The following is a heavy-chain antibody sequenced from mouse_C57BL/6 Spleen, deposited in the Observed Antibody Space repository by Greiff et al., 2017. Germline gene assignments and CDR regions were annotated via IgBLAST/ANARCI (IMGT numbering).Heavy chain of an antibody. CDR1: GYTFTSYW. V-gene: IGHV1-52*01. D-gene: IGHD1-1*01. Sequence: VQLQQPGAELVRPGSSVKLSCKASGYTFTSYWMHWVKQRPIQGLEWIGNIDPSDSETHYNQKFKDKATLTVDKSSSKAYMQLSSLTSEDSAVYYCARGDYYGSRDWFAYWGQGTLVTVSA. J-gene: IGHJ3*01. CDR3: ARGDYYGSRDWFAY. CDR2: IDPSDSET.